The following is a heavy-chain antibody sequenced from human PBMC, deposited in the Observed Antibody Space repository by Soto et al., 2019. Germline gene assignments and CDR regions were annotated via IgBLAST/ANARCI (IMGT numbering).Heavy chain of an antibody. V-gene: IGHV4-30-4*01. CDR3: EREVVGATDY. J-gene: IGHJ4*02. CDR1: GGSISSGDYY. D-gene: IGHD1-26*01. CDR2: IYYSGST. Sequence: SETLSLTCTVSGGSISSGDYYWSWIRQPPGKGLEWIGYIYYSGSTYYNPSLKSRVTISVDTSKNQFSLKLSSVTAADTAVYYCEREVVGATDYWGQGTLVTVSS.